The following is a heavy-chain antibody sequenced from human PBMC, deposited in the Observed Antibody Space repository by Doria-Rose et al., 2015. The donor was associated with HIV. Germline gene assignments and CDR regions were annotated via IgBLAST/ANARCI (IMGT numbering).Heavy chain of an antibody. CDR2: IYYSGTT. Sequence: QVQLQESGPGLVEPSETLSLTCTVSGGSVVSGTSPRGLTSPTAWAVLEWIGTIYYSGTTYYNPSLRGRVTISLRTSKNQYSLKLISVTAADTGVYYCAKQAVNWFDPWGQGTLVTVSS. CDR1: GGSVVSGTSP. J-gene: IGHJ5*02. D-gene: IGHD6-25*01. CDR3: AKQAVNWFDP. V-gene: IGHV4-39*01.